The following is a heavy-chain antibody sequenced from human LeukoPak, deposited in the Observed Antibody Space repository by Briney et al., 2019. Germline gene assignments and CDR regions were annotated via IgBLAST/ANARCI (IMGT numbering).Heavy chain of an antibody. V-gene: IGHV5-51*01. D-gene: IGHD3-22*01. CDR3: ARQGRYYYDSSGPFDY. J-gene: IGHJ4*02. CDR2: IYPGDSDT. Sequence: GESLKISCKGSGYSFTSYWIGWVRQMPGKGPEWMGIIYPGDSDTRYSPSFQGQVTISADKSISTAYMQWSSLKASDTAIYYCARQGRYYYDSSGPFDYWGQGTLVTVSS. CDR1: GYSFTSYW.